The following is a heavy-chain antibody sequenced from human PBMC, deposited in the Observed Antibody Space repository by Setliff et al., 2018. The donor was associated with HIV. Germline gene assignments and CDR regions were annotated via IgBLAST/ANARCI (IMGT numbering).Heavy chain of an antibody. Sequence: ASVKVSCKASGYSFTTYGFSWVRQAPGQGLEWMGWISAYDGNTKYAQKFKGRVTFTADKSTSTAYMELSSLRSEDTAVYYCARADSSNWYHVDYWGQGTLVTVSS. J-gene: IGHJ4*02. CDR3: ARADSSNWYHVDY. CDR2: ISAYDGNT. V-gene: IGHV1-18*01. CDR1: GYSFTTYG. D-gene: IGHD6-13*01.